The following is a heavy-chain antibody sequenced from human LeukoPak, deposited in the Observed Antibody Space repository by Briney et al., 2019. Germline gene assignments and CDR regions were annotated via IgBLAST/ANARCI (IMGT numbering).Heavy chain of an antibody. CDR1: GFTFSSYA. CDR2: ISGSGGST. V-gene: IGHV3-23*01. D-gene: IGHD4-17*01. J-gene: IGHJ4*02. CDR3: AKARGAWAVTTRMPFDY. Sequence: GGSLRLSCAASGFTFSSYAMSWVRQAPGKGLEWVSAISGSGGSTYYADSVKGRFTISRDNSKNTLYLQMNSLRAEDTAVYYCAKARGAWAVTTRMPFDYWGQGTLVTVSS.